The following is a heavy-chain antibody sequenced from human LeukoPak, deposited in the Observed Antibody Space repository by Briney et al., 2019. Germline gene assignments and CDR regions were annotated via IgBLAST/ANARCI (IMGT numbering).Heavy chain of an antibody. CDR3: ARGLPLRGGSSWKY. V-gene: IGHV4-34*01. Sequence: SETLSLTCAVYGGSFSGYYWSWIRQPPGKGLEWIGEINHSGSTNYNPSLKSRVTISVDTPKNQFSLKLSSVTAADTAVYYCARGLPLRGGSSWKYWGQGTLVTVSS. CDR2: INHSGST. D-gene: IGHD6-13*01. CDR1: GGSFSGYY. J-gene: IGHJ4*02.